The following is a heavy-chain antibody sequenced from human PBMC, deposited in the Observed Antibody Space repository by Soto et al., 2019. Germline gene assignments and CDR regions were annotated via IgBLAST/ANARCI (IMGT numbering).Heavy chain of an antibody. Sequence: GGSLRHSCAASGVPFSSYGMHWVRQATGKGLEWVAVISYDGSNKYYADSVKGRFTISRDNSKNTLYLQMNSLRAEDTAVYYCAKDGGYSSGWSFDYWGQGTLVTVSS. CDR3: AKDGGYSSGWSFDY. CDR1: GVPFSSYG. CDR2: ISYDGSNK. V-gene: IGHV3-30*18. J-gene: IGHJ4*02. D-gene: IGHD6-19*01.